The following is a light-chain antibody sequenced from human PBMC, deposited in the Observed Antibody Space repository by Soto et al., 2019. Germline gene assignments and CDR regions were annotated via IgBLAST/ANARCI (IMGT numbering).Light chain of an antibody. J-gene: IGKJ1*01. CDR1: QSISSY. Sequence: DIQLTQSPSSLSASVGDRVTITCRASQSISSYLNWYQQKPGKAPKLLIYAASSLQSGVPSRFSGSGSGTDFTLTISSLQPEDFATYYCQQSYSTPRTFGQGTKGISN. CDR2: AAS. V-gene: IGKV1-39*01. CDR3: QQSYSTPRT.